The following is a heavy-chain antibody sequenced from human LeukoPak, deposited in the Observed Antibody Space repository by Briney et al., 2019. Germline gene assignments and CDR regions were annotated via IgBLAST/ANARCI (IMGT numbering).Heavy chain of an antibody. CDR1: GFTFNNAW. J-gene: IGHJ4*02. CDR2: IESKTDGGTI. V-gene: IGHV3-15*07. Sequence: PGGSLRLSCAASGFTFNNAWMNWVRQAPGKGLEWVGRIESKTDGGTIDYAAPVKGRFTISRDDSRNTLYLQMNSLKTEDTAVYYCTTDAAIAVASDIDYWGQGTLVTVSS. D-gene: IGHD6-19*01. CDR3: TTDAAIAVASDIDY.